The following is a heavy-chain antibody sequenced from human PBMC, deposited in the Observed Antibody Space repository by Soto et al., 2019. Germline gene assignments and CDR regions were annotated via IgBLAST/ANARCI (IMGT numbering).Heavy chain of an antibody. Sequence: ASVKVSCKASGYTFTSYGISWVRQAPGQGLEWMGWISAYNGNTNYAQKLQGRVTMTTDTSTSTAYMELRSLRSDDTAVYYCGRDPLMITFGGVIVDAFDIWGQGTMVTVS. CDR2: ISAYNGNT. CDR1: GYTFTSYG. J-gene: IGHJ3*02. CDR3: GRDPLMITFGGVIVDAFDI. D-gene: IGHD3-16*02. V-gene: IGHV1-18*01.